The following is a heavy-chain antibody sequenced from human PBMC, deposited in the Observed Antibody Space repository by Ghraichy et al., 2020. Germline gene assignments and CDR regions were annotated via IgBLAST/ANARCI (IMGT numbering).Heavy chain of an antibody. D-gene: IGHD2-21*02. Sequence: SETLSLTCTVSGGSISSYYWSWIRQPVGKGLEWIGRIYTSGSTNYNPSLKSRVTMSVDTSKNQFSLKLSSVTAADTAVYYCARGGGAYCGGDCYSDPDYWGQGTLVTVSS. CDR2: IYTSGST. V-gene: IGHV4-4*07. CDR1: GGSISSYY. CDR3: ARGGGAYCGGDCYSDPDY. J-gene: IGHJ4*02.